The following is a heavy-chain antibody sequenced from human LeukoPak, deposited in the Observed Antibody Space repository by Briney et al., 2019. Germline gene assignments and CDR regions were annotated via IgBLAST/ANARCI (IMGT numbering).Heavy chain of an antibody. D-gene: IGHD3-22*01. CDR2: ISYDGSNK. CDR3: AKGYGFDSSGSEHYFEN. CDR1: GFTFSNYG. Sequence: GGSLRLSCAASGFTFSNYGIHWVRQAPGKGLEWAAVISYDGSNKYYAESVKGRFTISRDNSKNTLFLQMNSLRAEDTAVYYCAKGYGFDSSGSEHYFENWGQGILVTVSS. V-gene: IGHV3-30*18. J-gene: IGHJ4*02.